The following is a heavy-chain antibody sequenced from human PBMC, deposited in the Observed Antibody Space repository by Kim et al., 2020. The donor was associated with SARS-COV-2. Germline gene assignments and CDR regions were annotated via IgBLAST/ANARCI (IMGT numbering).Heavy chain of an antibody. Sequence: TKYSQKFQGRVTITRDTSASTAYMELSSLRSEDTAVYYCARGAAARAFDIWGQGTMVTVSS. CDR2: T. D-gene: IGHD6-13*01. CDR3: ARGAAARAFDI. V-gene: IGHV1-3*01. J-gene: IGHJ3*02.